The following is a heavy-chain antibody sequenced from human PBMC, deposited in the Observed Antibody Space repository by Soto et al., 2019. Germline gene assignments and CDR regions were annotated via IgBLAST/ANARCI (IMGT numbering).Heavy chain of an antibody. V-gene: IGHV3-30*18. CDR1: GFTFSSYG. CDR2: ISYDGSNK. CDR3: AKDHGWLLYRGGNGMDV. D-gene: IGHD3-3*01. Sequence: QVQLVESGGGVVQPRRSLRLSCAASGFTFSSYGMHWVRQAPGKGLEWVAVISYDGSNKYYADSVKGRFTISRDNSKNTLYLQMNSLRAEDTAVYYCAKDHGWLLYRGGNGMDVWGQGTTVTVSS. J-gene: IGHJ6*02.